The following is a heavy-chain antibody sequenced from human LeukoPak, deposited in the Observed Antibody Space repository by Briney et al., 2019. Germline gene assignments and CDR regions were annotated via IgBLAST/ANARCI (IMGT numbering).Heavy chain of an antibody. CDR2: IYSGGST. D-gene: IGHD3-22*01. CDR1: GFTVSSNY. V-gene: IGHV3-53*01. Sequence: GGSLRLSCAASGFTVSSNYMSWVRQAPGKGLEWVSVIYSGGSTYYADSVKGRFTISRDNSKNTLYLQMNSLRAEDTAVYYCSSGYYPYCFDYWGQGTLVTVSS. CDR3: SSGYYPYCFDY. J-gene: IGHJ4*02.